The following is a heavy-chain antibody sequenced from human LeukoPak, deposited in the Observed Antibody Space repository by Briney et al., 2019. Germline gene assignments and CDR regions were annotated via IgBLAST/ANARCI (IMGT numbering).Heavy chain of an antibody. Sequence: GGSLRLSCAASGFNFSIYGMHWVRQAPGKGLEWVTFVRYDQSATVYADSVQGRFAISRDNSKSTVYLQMNSLRVEDTALYFCVKDQGECPGSRCYLRFLEYWGQGTLVIVSS. D-gene: IGHD3-3*01. J-gene: IGHJ4*02. V-gene: IGHV3-30*02. CDR2: VRYDQSAT. CDR3: VKDQGECPGSRCYLRFLEY. CDR1: GFNFSIYG.